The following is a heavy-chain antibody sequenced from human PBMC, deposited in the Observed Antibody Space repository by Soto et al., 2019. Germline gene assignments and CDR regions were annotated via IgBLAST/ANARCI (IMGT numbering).Heavy chain of an antibody. Sequence: SETLSLTCSVSGGSISSSNYYWGWIRQPPGKGLEWIGNIYYSGNSYYNPSLKSRVTISVDTPKNQFSLILTSVTAADTAVYYCARRPRYSYGYLDYWGQGTLVTVSS. V-gene: IGHV4-39*01. J-gene: IGHJ4*02. CDR1: GGSISSSNYY. CDR2: IYYSGNS. CDR3: ARRPRYSYGYLDY. D-gene: IGHD5-18*01.